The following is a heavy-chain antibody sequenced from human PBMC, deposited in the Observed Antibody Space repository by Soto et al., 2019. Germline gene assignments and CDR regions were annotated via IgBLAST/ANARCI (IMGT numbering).Heavy chain of an antibody. D-gene: IGHD2-2*01. Sequence: SVKVSCKASGVAFSSYAISWVRQAPGQGLEWMGGIIPIFGTANYAQKFQGRVTITADKSTSTAYMELSSLRSEDTAVYYCASGVVVPAAPCYYYYGMVILGTGTMV. J-gene: IGHJ6*04. V-gene: IGHV1-69*06. CDR1: GVAFSSYA. CDR2: IIPIFGTA. CDR3: ASGVVVPAAPCYYYYGMVI.